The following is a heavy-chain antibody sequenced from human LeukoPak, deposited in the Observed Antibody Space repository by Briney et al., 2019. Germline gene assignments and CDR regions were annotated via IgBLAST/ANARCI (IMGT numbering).Heavy chain of an antibody. J-gene: IGHJ5*02. CDR3: AKALTYYYDSSMVP. CDR1: GFTFSSYG. CDR2: ISYDGSNK. V-gene: IGHV3-30*18. Sequence: GGSLRLSCAASGFTFSSYGMHWVRQAPGKGLEWVAVISYDGSNKYYADSVKGRFTISRDNSKNTLYLQMNSLRAEDTAVYYCAKALTYYYDSSMVPWGQGTLVTVSS. D-gene: IGHD3-22*01.